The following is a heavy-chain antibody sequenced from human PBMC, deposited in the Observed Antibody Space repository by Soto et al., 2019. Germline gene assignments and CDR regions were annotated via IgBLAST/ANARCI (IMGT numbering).Heavy chain of an antibody. CDR2: IYYSGNT. D-gene: IGHD3-3*01. V-gene: IGHV4-59*13. J-gene: IGHJ6*02. CDR3: ARGVYDYWSGYYAGSGFDV. Sequence: QVPLQESGPGLVKPSETLSLTCTVSGDSMSPFYWNWIRQSPGKGLEWIGYIYYSGNTNYNPSLKSRVAISVDTSKNQFYLKLRSVTAADTAVYYCARGVYDYWSGYYAGSGFDVWGQGTTVTVSS. CDR1: GDSMSPFY.